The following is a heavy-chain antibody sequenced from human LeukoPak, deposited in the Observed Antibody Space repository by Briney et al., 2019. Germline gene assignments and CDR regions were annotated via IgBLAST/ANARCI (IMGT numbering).Heavy chain of an antibody. V-gene: IGHV3-53*01. CDR1: GFTFSSYG. CDR2: MYYSGTT. J-gene: IGHJ4*02. Sequence: PGGSLRLSCAASGFTFSSYGMSWVRQAPGKGLEWVSIMYYSGTTHYADSVKGRFTISRDNSKNTVYLQMNSLRDDDTAVYYCASYGSGSYYNWGWGQGTLVTVSS. CDR3: ASYGSGSYYNWG. D-gene: IGHD3-10*01.